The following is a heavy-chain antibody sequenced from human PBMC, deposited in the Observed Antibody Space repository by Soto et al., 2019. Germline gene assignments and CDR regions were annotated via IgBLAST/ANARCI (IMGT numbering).Heavy chain of an antibody. CDR2: ISYDGSNK. V-gene: IGHV3-30*18. J-gene: IGHJ3*02. CDR3: AKDNGSGCDWLRVGDASDI. CDR1: GFTFSSYG. Sequence: QVKLVESRGGVVQPGRSLRLSCAASGFTFSSYGMHWVRQAPGKGLEWVAVISYDGSNKYYADSVKGRLTISRDNSKNTLYLRMNSLRGEDTAVYYCAKDNGSGCDWLRVGDASDIWGQGTIVTVSS. D-gene: IGHD5-12*01.